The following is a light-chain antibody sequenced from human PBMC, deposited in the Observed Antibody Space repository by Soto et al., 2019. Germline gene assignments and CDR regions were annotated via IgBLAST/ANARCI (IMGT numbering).Light chain of an antibody. CDR3: SSYTSSSTLVV. J-gene: IGLJ2*01. CDR1: SSDVGGYNF. V-gene: IGLV2-14*01. CDR2: DVT. Sequence: QSALTQPASVSGSPGQSITIPCTGTSSDVGGYNFVSWYQQYPGKAPKLMIYDVTNRPSGVSNRFSASKSGNTASLTISGLQAEDGANYYCSSYTSSSTLVVLGGGTKLTVL.